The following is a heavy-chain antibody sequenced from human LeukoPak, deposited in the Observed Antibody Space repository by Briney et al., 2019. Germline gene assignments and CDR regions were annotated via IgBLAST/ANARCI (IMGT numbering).Heavy chain of an antibody. CDR1: GGTFSSYA. J-gene: IGHJ6*03. D-gene: IGHD4-11*01. CDR3: ARDRATVTTGYYYYMDV. CDR2: IIAIFGTA. V-gene: IGHV1-69*13. Sequence: SVKVSCKASGGTFSSYAISWVRQAPGQGLEGMGGIIAIFGTANYARKFQGRVTITAEESTSTAYIDLSSLRSEDTAVYYCARDRATVTTGYYYYMDVWGKGTTVTVSS.